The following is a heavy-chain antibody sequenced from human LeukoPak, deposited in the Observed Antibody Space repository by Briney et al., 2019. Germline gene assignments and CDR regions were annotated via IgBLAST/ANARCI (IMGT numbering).Heavy chain of an antibody. D-gene: IGHD1-14*01. CDR3: ARDDNQAFDI. CDR2: IYTSGST. Sequence: SQTLSLTCTVSGGSISSGSYYWSWIRQPAGKGLEWIGRIYTSGSTNYNPPLKSRVTISVDTSKNQFSLKLSSVTAADTAVYYCARDDNQAFDIWGQGTMVTVSS. CDR1: GGSISSGSYY. V-gene: IGHV4-61*02. J-gene: IGHJ3*02.